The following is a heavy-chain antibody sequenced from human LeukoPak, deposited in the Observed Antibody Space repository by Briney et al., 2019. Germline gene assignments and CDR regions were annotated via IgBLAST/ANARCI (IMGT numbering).Heavy chain of an antibody. CDR1: GFTFSSYA. Sequence: GGSLRLSCAASGFTFSSYAMHWVRQAPGKGLEWVAVISYDGSNKYYADSVKGRFTISRDNSKNTLYLQMNSLRAEDTAVYYCARDSELELRLLDWGQGTLVTVSS. CDR2: ISYDGSNK. J-gene: IGHJ4*02. CDR3: ARDSELELRLLD. V-gene: IGHV3-30-3*01. D-gene: IGHD1-7*01.